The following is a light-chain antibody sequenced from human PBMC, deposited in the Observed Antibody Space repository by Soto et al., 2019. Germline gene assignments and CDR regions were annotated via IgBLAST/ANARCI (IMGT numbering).Light chain of an antibody. CDR2: GAS. CDR1: QSVGSN. Sequence: EIVMTQSPATLSVSQGERATLSCRASQSVGSNIAWYQQKPGQAPRLLIYGASIRAPVIPARFSGSVSGTEFTLSISSLQSEVFAVYFCQQYNNWPRAFGQGAKVESK. V-gene: IGKV3-15*01. CDR3: QQYNNWPRA. J-gene: IGKJ1*01.